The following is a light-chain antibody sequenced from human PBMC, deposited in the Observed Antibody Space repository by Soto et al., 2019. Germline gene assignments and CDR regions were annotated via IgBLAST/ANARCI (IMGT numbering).Light chain of an antibody. CDR3: QQYNNWPRS. V-gene: IGKV1-5*03. Sequence: DIQMTQSPSTLSASVGDRVTITCRASQSISSWLAWYQQKPGKAPKLLIYKASTLESGVPSRFSGSESGTEFTLTISSLQSEDFAVYYCQQYNNWPRSFGPGTKVDIK. CDR1: QSISSW. J-gene: IGKJ3*01. CDR2: KAS.